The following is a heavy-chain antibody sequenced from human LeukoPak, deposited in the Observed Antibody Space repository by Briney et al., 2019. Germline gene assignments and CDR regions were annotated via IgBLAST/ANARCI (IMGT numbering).Heavy chain of an antibody. D-gene: IGHD2-2*01. CDR2: ISASGGT. Sequence: PGGSLRLSCAASGFTFSTYDMSWVRQAPGKGLEWVSVISASGGTDYADSVKGRFTISRDNSKNTLYLQMNSLRAEDTAVYYCAKDIIQPGHYFDSWGQGSLVTVSS. V-gene: IGHV3-23*01. CDR1: GFTFSTYD. J-gene: IGHJ4*02. CDR3: AKDIIQPGHYFDS.